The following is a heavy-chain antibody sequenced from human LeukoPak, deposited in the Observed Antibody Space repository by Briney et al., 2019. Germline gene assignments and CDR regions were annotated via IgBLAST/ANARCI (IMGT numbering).Heavy chain of an antibody. CDR1: GFTSSSYW. J-gene: IGHJ4*02. Sequence: GGSLRLSCAASGFTSSSYWMSWVRQAPGKGLEWVANIKQDGSEKYYVDSVKGRFTISRDNAKNSLYLQMNSLRAEDTAVYYCARDSPTLAVAGFDYWGQGTLVTVSS. D-gene: IGHD6-19*01. V-gene: IGHV3-7*01. CDR2: IKQDGSEK. CDR3: ARDSPTLAVAGFDY.